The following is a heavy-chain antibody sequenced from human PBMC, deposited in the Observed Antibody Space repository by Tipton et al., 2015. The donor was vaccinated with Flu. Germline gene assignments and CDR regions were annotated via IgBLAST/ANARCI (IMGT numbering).Heavy chain of an antibody. Sequence: TLSLTCTVSGDSISSYYWSWIRQPAGKGLEWIGRIYTSGSTNYNASLKSRVTMSVDTSKNQFSLKLSSVTVADTATYYCASRFLGHGGFDSWGQGTLVTVST. V-gene: IGHV4-4*07. J-gene: IGHJ4*02. D-gene: IGHD3-3*01. CDR1: GDSISSYY. CDR3: ASRFLGHGGFDS. CDR2: IYTSGST.